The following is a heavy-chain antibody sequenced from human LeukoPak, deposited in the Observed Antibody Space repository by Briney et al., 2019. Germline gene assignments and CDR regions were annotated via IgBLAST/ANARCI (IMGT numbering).Heavy chain of an antibody. CDR2: ISGSGGST. CDR1: GFRFDTYD. J-gene: IGHJ5*02. Sequence: GGSLRLSCAASGFRFDTYDMVWVRQAPGKGLEWVSAISGSGGSTYYADSVKGRFTISRDNSKNTLYLQMNSLRAEDTAVYYCAGSLGGVTAKDPTRLYNWFDPWAREPWSPSPQ. V-gene: IGHV3-23*01. D-gene: IGHD2-21*02. CDR3: AGSLGGVTAKDPTRLYNWFDP.